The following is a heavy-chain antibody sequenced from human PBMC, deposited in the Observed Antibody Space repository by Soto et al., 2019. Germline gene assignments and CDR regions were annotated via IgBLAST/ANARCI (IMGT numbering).Heavy chain of an antibody. Sequence: GGSLRLSCAASGFTFSSYWMSWVRQAPGKGLEWVANIKQDGSEKYYVDSVKGRLTISRDNAKNSLYLQMNSLRAEDTAVYYCARTNFGIRPRWFDPWGQGTLVTVSS. CDR1: GFTFSSYW. J-gene: IGHJ5*02. CDR3: ARTNFGIRPRWFDP. CDR2: IKQDGSEK. V-gene: IGHV3-7*01. D-gene: IGHD3-3*01.